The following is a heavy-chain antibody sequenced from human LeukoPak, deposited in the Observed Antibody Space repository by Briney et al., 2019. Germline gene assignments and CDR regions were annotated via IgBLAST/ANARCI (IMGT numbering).Heavy chain of an antibody. CDR1: GYTLTELS. J-gene: IGHJ4*02. CDR3: ATAYFWETPHYFDY. CDR2: SDPEDGET. Sequence: ASVKVSCKVSGYTLTELSMHWVRQAPGKGLEWMGGSDPEDGETIYAQKFQGRVTMTEDTSTDTAYMELSSLRSEDTAVYYCATAYFWETPHYFDYWGQGTLVTVSS. V-gene: IGHV1-24*01. D-gene: IGHD3-16*01.